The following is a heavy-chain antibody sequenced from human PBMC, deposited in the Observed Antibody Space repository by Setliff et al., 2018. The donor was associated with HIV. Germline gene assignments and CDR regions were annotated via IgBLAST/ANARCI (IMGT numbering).Heavy chain of an antibody. CDR2: IYYGGAT. Sequence: PPETLSLTCTVSGGSIRSIDYFWGWIRQPPGKGLEWLGNIGNIYYGGATYYNPSLKGRITISVFTSSQQLSLTLTSVTPADTAVYYCARLRAAGTVHYFDPWGQGTQVTVS. CDR1: GGSIRSIDYF. V-gene: IGHV4-39*01. CDR3: ARLRAAGTVHYFDP. D-gene: IGHD6-13*01. J-gene: IGHJ5*02.